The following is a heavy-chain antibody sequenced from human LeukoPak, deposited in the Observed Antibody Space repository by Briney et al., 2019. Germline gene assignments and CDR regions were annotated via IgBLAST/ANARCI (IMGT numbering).Heavy chain of an antibody. CDR2: ISYDGSNK. CDR1: GFTFSSYA. D-gene: IGHD4-17*01. CDR3: ATFDYADYEYYFDY. Sequence: GGSLRHSCAAPGFTFSSYAMHWVRQAPGKGLEWVAVISYDGSNKYYADSVKGRFTISRDNSKNTLYLQMNSLRAEDTTVYYCATFDYADYEYYFDYWGQGTLVTVSS. J-gene: IGHJ4*02. V-gene: IGHV3-30*04.